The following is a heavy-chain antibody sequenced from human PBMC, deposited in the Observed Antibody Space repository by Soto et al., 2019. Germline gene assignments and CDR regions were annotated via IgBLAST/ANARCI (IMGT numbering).Heavy chain of an antibody. CDR1: GYTFSGHW. J-gene: IGHJ4*02. CDR2: IDPSDSYI. D-gene: IGHD6-19*01. CDR3: ARHGAAIWLGY. V-gene: IGHV5-10-1*01. Sequence: GEYLKISCQTSGYTFSGHWISWVRQVPGKGLQWMGNIDPSDSYINYNPAFRGHVTFSVDKSNSTAYLHWRSLAPSDTAIYYCARHGAAIWLGYWGQGTLVTVSS.